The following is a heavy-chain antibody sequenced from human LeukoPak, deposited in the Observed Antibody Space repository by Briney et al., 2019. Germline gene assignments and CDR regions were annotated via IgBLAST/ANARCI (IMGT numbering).Heavy chain of an antibody. V-gene: IGHV1-18*01. Sequence: ASVKVSCKASVYTFTSYGISWVRQAPGQGLEWMGWISAYNGNTNYAQKLQGRVTMTTDTSTSTAYMELRSLRSDDTAVYYCARDQWELLAFQHWGQGTLVTVSS. CDR1: VYTFTSYG. D-gene: IGHD1-26*01. CDR3: ARDQWELLAFQH. CDR2: ISAYNGNT. J-gene: IGHJ1*01.